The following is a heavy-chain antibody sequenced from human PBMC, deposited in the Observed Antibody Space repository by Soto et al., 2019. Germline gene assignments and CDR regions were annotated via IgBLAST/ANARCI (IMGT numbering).Heavy chain of an antibody. D-gene: IGHD3-9*01. J-gene: IGHJ5*02. Sequence: SVKVSCKASGGTFSSYAISWVRQAPGQGLEWMGGIIPIFGTANYAQKFQGRVTITADESTSTAYMELSSLRSEDTAVYYCASAYYDILTGYRQYWFDPWGKGTLVTVSS. CDR3: ASAYYDILTGYRQYWFDP. V-gene: IGHV1-69*13. CDR1: GGTFSSYA. CDR2: IIPIFGTA.